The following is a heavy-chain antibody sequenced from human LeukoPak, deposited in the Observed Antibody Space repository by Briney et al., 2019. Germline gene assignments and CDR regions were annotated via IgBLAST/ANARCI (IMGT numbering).Heavy chain of an antibody. V-gene: IGHV1-69*13. CDR1: GGTFSSYA. J-gene: IGHJ3*02. CDR2: IIPIFGTA. D-gene: IGHD5-12*01. Sequence: ASVKVSCKASGGTFSSYAISWVRQAPGQGLEWMGGIIPIFGTANYAQKFQGRVTITADESTSTAYMELSSLRSEDTAVYYCARDMVVYSGYDLPAFDIWGQGTMVTVSS. CDR3: ARDMVVYSGYDLPAFDI.